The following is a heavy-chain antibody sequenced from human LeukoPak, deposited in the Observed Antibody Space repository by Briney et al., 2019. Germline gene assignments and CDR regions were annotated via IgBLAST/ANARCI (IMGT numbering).Heavy chain of an antibody. D-gene: IGHD5-12*01. V-gene: IGHV3-23*01. CDR2: ISGSGGST. CDR1: GFTFSSYG. Sequence: PGGSLRLSCAASGFTFSSYGMSWVRQAPGKGLEWVSAISGSGGSTYYADSVKGRFTISRDNSKNTLYLQMNSLRAEDTAVYYCAKDTVDIVATMWAKGPTGPYYFDYWGQGTLVTVSS. J-gene: IGHJ4*02. CDR3: AKDTVDIVATMWAKGPTGPYYFDY.